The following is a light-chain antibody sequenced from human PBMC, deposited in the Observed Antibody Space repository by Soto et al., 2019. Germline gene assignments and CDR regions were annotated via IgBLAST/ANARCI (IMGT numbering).Light chain of an antibody. V-gene: IGLV1-47*01. J-gene: IGLJ2*01. Sequence: QSVRTQPPSASGTPGQRVTISCSGSSSNIGRNYVYWYQQLPGTAPKLLIYRNNQRPSGVPARFSSSKSGTSASLAVSGLRSEDEADYYCATWDDNLSGRLFGGGTKVTVL. CDR1: SSNIGRNY. CDR3: ATWDDNLSGRL. CDR2: RNN.